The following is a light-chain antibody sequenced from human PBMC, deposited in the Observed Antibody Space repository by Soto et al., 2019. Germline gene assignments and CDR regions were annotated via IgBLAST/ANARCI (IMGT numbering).Light chain of an antibody. CDR1: QSISLW. CDR3: QHYKDYSWT. J-gene: IGKJ1*01. Sequence: DIHMTQSPSTLSASVGDRVTITCRASQSISLWVAWYQQKPGRAPNLLIYKTSSLETGVPPRFSGSGSGTEFPPTISSLQPDDFATYYRQHYKDYSWTFGQGTKVEVK. CDR2: KTS. V-gene: IGKV1-5*03.